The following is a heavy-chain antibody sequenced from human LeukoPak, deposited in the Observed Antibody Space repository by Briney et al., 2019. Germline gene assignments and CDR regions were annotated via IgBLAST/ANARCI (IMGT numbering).Heavy chain of an antibody. D-gene: IGHD5-18*01. CDR3: ARDRLQYFDY. J-gene: IGHJ4*02. Sequence: GGSLRLSCAASGFTVSDFYMSWVRLAPGKGLEWVSLIYVSGDTYYTDSVKGRFTISRDTSENTLYLQMNSLRVEDTAVYYCARDRLQYFDYWGQGTLVTVSS. V-gene: IGHV3-53*01. CDR1: GFTVSDFY. CDR2: IYVSGDT.